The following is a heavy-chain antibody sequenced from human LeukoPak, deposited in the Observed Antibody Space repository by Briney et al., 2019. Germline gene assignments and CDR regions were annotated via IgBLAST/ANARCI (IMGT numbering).Heavy chain of an antibody. Sequence: GGSLRLSCVASGFTFSSYWMSWVRQAPGKGLEWVANIKQDGSEKYYVVSVKGRFTISRDNAKNSLYLQMNSLRAEDTAVYYCARGSSTHGEYYFDYWGQGTLVTVSS. CDR1: GFTFSSYW. CDR3: ARGSSTHGEYYFDY. CDR2: IKQDGSEK. J-gene: IGHJ4*02. D-gene: IGHD2-2*01. V-gene: IGHV3-7*01.